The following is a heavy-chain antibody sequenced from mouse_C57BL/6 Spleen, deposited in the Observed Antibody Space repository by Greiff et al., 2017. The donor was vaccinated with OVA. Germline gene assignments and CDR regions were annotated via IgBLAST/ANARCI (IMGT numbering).Heavy chain of an antibody. CDR2: IYPGDGAT. Sequence: QVQLQQSGPELVKPGASVKISCKASGYAFSSSWMNWVKQRPGKGLEWIGRIYPGDGATNYNGKFKGKATLTADKSSSTAYMQLSSLTSEDSAVYFCARPSGTPGFADGGQGTLVTVSA. D-gene: IGHD4-1*01. J-gene: IGHJ3*01. CDR3: ARPSGTPGFAD. CDR1: GYAFSSSW. V-gene: IGHV1-82*01.